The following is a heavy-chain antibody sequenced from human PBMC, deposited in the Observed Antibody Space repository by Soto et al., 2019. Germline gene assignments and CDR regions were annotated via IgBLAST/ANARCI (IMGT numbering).Heavy chain of an antibody. D-gene: IGHD6-19*01. Sequence: EVQLLESGGGLVQPGGSLRLSCAASGFTFSSYAMSWVRQAPGKGLEWVSAISGSGGSTYCADSVKGRFTISRDNSKNTLYLQMNSLRAEDTAVYYCAKDSSGWWVGGYYFEYWGQGTLVTVSS. J-gene: IGHJ4*02. CDR3: AKDSSGWWVGGYYFEY. CDR1: GFTFSSYA. CDR2: ISGSGGST. V-gene: IGHV3-23*01.